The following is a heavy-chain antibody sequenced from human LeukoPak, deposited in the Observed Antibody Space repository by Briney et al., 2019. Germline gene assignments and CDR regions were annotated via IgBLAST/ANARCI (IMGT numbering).Heavy chain of an antibody. Sequence: AGGSLRLSCAASGFTFSTYWMHWVRQAPGKRLVCVSRIKSDGSTNYADSVKGRFTISRDNAKNTVSLQMNSLRAEDTGVYYCARAPSEIGGYYPEYFRHWGQGTLVTVSS. CDR3: ARAPSEIGGYYPEYFRH. D-gene: IGHD3-22*01. J-gene: IGHJ1*01. CDR2: IKSDGST. V-gene: IGHV3-74*01. CDR1: GFTFSTYW.